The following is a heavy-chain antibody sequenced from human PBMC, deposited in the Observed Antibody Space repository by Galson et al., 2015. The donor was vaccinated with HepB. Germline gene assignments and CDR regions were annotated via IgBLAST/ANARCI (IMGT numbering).Heavy chain of an antibody. CDR1: EFTVSNNY. D-gene: IGHD2-8*02. V-gene: IGHV3-66*01. Sequence: SLRLSCAASEFTVSNNYMSWVRQAPGKGLEWVSVIHSGGTTYYADSVKGRFTISRDNSKNTLYLQMNSLRVEDTAVYYCARDGCTGSSCHSAFDIWGQGTMVTVSS. CDR3: ARDGCTGSSCHSAFDI. J-gene: IGHJ3*02. CDR2: IHSGGTT.